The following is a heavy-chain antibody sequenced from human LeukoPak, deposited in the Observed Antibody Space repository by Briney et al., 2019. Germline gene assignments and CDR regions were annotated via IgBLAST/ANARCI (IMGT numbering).Heavy chain of an antibody. V-gene: IGHV4-30-4*01. Sequence: PSETLSLTCTVSGGSISSGDYYWSWIRQPPGKGLEWIGYIYYSGSTFYNPSLKSRVTISLDTSKNQFSLKLSSVTAADTAVYFCARQCSSTSCYSYWGQGTLVTASS. CDR3: ARQCSSTSCYSY. J-gene: IGHJ4*02. D-gene: IGHD2-2*01. CDR1: GGSISSGDYY. CDR2: IYYSGST.